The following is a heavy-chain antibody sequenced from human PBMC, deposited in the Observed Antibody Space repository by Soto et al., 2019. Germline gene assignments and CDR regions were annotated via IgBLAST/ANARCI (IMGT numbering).Heavy chain of an antibody. CDR1: GFTFSSYG. Sequence: VQMVESGGDLVQPGGSLRLSCGASGFTFSSYGMHWVRQAPGKGLEWVAVISYDGSNKYYADSVKGRFTISRDNSKNTLYLQMNSLRAEDTAVYYCAKAVYSSGWANDYWGQGTLVTVSS. D-gene: IGHD6-19*01. CDR2: ISYDGSNK. V-gene: IGHV3-30*18. CDR3: AKAVYSSGWANDY. J-gene: IGHJ4*02.